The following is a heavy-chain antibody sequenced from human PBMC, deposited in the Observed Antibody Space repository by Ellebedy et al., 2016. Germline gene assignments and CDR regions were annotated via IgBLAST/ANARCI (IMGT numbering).Heavy chain of an antibody. CDR1: GGTFSSYA. J-gene: IGHJ6*03. V-gene: IGHV1-69*04. CDR2: IIPILGIA. D-gene: IGHD2-2*02. CDR3: ASGFVDCSSTSCYSYYYMDV. Sequence: SVKVSCXASGGTFSSYAISWVRQAPGQGLEWMGRIIPILGIANYAQKFQGRVTMTRDTSTSTVYMELSSLRSEDTAVYYCASGFVDCSSTSCYSYYYMDVWGKGTTVTVSS.